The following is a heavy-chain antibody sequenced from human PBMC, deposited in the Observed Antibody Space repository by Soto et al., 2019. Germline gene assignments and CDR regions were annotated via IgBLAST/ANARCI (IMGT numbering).Heavy chain of an antibody. CDR2: IKQDGSEK. D-gene: IGHD4-17*01. J-gene: IGHJ4*02. CDR3: ARVTTMGGY. CDR1: GFRFRDYW. Sequence: EVQLVESGGGLVQPGGSLRLSCAASGFRFRDYWMYWVRQTPGKGLEWVANIKQDGSEKYYVDSVKGRFTISRDNARNSLFLQMDGLRAEDTAVYFCARVTTMGGYWGQGTLVTVS. V-gene: IGHV3-7*01.